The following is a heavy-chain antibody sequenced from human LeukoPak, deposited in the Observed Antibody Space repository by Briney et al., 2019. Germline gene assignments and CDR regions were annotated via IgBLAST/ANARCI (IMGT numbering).Heavy chain of an antibody. CDR1: GGSISSYY. V-gene: IGHV4-4*07. CDR2: IYTTGST. J-gene: IGHJ5*02. D-gene: IGHD2-2*01. Sequence: SETLSLTCTVSGGSISSYYWSWIRQPAGKGLEWIGRIYTTGSTNYNPSLKSRVTMSVDTSKNQFSLKLSSVTAADTAVYYCTRDTSTIWFDHWGQGTLVTVSS. CDR3: TRDTSTIWFDH.